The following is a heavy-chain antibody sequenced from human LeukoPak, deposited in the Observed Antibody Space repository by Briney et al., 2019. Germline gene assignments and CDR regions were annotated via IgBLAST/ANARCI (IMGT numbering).Heavy chain of an antibody. Sequence: GGSLRLSCAASGFTFNSYSMCWVRQAPGKGLEWLSYITSSSNTIYYADSVKGRFTISRDNAQNSLYLQMNSLRAEDTAVYYCARVSITGYYYYMDVWGKGTTVTVSS. V-gene: IGHV3-48*01. D-gene: IGHD5-24*01. CDR2: ITSSSNTI. CDR1: GFTFNSYS. J-gene: IGHJ6*03. CDR3: ARVSITGYYYYMDV.